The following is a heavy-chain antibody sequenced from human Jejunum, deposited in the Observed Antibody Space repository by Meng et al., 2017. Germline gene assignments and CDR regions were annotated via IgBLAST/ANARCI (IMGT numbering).Heavy chain of an antibody. CDR3: ARGGYYSFDY. D-gene: IGHD5-18*01. CDR1: GGSIMSVYC. CDR2: IYHSGST. V-gene: IGHV4-4*02. Sequence: QVQRQTSRPGCVKPSETLSSTCAVSGGSIMSVYCWTWVRQSPGKGLEWIGEIYHSGSTNYNPSLKSRVTISVDKSKNQFSLKLTSVTAADTAVYYCARGGYYSFDYWGQGTLVTGSS. J-gene: IGHJ4*02.